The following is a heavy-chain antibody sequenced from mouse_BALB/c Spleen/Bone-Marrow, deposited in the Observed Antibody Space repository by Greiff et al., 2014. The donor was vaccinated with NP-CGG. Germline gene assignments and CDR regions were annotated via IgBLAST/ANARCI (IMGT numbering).Heavy chain of an antibody. V-gene: IGHV1S29*02. CDR1: GYTFTDYN. D-gene: IGHD1-1*02. CDR2: IYPYNGGT. Sequence: DVQLVESGPELVKPGASVKISCKASGYTFTDYNMHWVEQSHGKSLEWIGYIYPYNGGTGYNQKFKSKATLTVDNSSSTAYMELRSLTSEDSAVYYCARSKGGNYYAMDYRGQGTSVTVSS. J-gene: IGHJ4*01. CDR3: ARSKGGNYYAMDY.